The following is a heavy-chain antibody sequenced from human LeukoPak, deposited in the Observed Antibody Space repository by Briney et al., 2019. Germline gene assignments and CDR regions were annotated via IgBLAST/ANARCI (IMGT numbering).Heavy chain of an antibody. CDR2: ISAYNGNT. Sequence: ASVKVSCKASGYTFTSYGISWVRQAPGQGLEWMGWISAYNGNTNYAQKLQGRVTMTTDTSTSTAYMELRSLRSDDTAVYYCARGNYEFWSGYYTGRDLLNWFDPWGQGTLVTVSS. CDR3: ARGNYEFWSGYYTGRDLLNWFDP. J-gene: IGHJ5*02. CDR1: GYTFTSYG. D-gene: IGHD3-3*01. V-gene: IGHV1-18*01.